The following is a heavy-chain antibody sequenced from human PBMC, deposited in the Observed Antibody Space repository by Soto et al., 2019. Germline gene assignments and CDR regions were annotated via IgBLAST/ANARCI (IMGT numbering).Heavy chain of an antibody. CDR3: ASKAVLIPQNWFDP. V-gene: IGHV1-69*01. CDR1: GGTFSSYA. D-gene: IGHD6-19*01. CDR2: IIPIFGTA. Sequence: QVQPVRSGAEVKKPGSSVKVSCKASGGTFSSYAISWVRQAPGQGLEWMGGIIPIFGTANYAQKFQGRVTITADESTSTAYMELSSLRSEDTAVYYCASKAVLIPQNWFDPWGQGTLVTVSS. J-gene: IGHJ5*02.